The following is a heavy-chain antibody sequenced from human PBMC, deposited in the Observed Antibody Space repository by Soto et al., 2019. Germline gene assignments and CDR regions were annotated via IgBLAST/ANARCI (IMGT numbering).Heavy chain of an antibody. CDR3: ARHGAVSSSAKFYYYYGMDV. D-gene: IGHD6-6*01. CDR1: GYSFTSYW. J-gene: IGHJ6*02. Sequence: GESLKISCKGSGYSFTSYWIGWVRQMPGKGLEWMGIIYPGDSDTRYSPSFQGQVTISADKSISTAYLQWSSLKASDTAMYYCARHGAVSSSAKFYYYYGMDVWGQGTTVTVS. V-gene: IGHV5-51*01. CDR2: IYPGDSDT.